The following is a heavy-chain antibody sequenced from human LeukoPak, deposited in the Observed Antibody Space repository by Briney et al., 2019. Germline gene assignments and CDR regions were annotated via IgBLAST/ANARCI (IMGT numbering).Heavy chain of an antibody. D-gene: IGHD1-14*01. CDR1: GGSFSGYS. CDR3: ARVMLPPYYYYYYYMDV. J-gene: IGHJ6*03. CDR2: FNHSGST. Sequence: SETLSLNCAVYGGSFSGYSWTWIRQPPGKGLEWIGEFNHSGSTNYNPSLKSRVTISVDTSKNQFSLKLTSVTAADTAVYYCARVMLPPYYYYYYYMDVWGKGTTVTVSS. V-gene: IGHV4-34*01.